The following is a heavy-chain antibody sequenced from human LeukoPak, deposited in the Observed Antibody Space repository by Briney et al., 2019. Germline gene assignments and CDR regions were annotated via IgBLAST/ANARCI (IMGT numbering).Heavy chain of an antibody. J-gene: IGHJ4*02. D-gene: IGHD4-23*01. Sequence: GGSLRLSCTVSGFTFSSYWMNWVRQAPGKGLERVANIEHDGTTKFYLDSVKGRFTISRDNARSSLYLQMDSLRAEDTAVYYCARDSYGGNVWGQGTLVTVSS. CDR2: IEHDGTTK. V-gene: IGHV3-7*01. CDR3: ARDSYGGNV. CDR1: GFTFSSYW.